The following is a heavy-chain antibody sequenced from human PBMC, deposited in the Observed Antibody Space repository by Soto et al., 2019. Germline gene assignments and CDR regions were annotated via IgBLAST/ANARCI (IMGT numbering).Heavy chain of an antibody. D-gene: IGHD6-6*01. CDR1: GFTFSDYY. CDR2: ISSSSSYT. J-gene: IGHJ4*02. CDR3: ARDSSSSEMIFDY. V-gene: IGHV3-11*06. Sequence: GGSLRLSCAASGFTFSDYYVSWIRQAPGKGLEWISYISSSSSYTNYADSVKGRFTISRDNAKNSLYLQMNSLRAEDTAVYYCARDSSSSEMIFDYWGQGALVTVSS.